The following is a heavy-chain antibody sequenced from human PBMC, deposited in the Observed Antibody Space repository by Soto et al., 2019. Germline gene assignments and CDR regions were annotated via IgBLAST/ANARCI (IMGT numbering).Heavy chain of an antibody. CDR3: AKGGGGFPYYYYYYYGMDV. V-gene: IGHV3-30*18. CDR1: GFTFSSYG. Sequence: GGSLRLSCAASGFTFSSYGMHWVRQAPGKGLEWVAVISYDGSNKYYADSVKGRFTISRDNSKNTLYLQMNSLRAEDTAVYYCAKGGGGFPYYYYYYYGMDVWGQGTTVTVSS. D-gene: IGHD3-16*01. CDR2: ISYDGSNK. J-gene: IGHJ6*02.